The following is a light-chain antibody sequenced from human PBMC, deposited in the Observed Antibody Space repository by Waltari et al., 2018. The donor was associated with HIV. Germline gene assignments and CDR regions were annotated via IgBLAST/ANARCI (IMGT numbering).Light chain of an antibody. J-gene: IGKJ4*01. V-gene: IGKV1-39*01. Sequence: DIQMTQSPGSLSAHLEDRVTITCRASQNVDNHVNWYQQKPGRAPNLLVYGSSHLRRGVPSRFNASGSGTDFNLIINTLQPEDFATYYCQQNSHSPGSFGRGTTV. CDR1: QNVDNH. CDR3: QQNSHSPGS. CDR2: GSS.